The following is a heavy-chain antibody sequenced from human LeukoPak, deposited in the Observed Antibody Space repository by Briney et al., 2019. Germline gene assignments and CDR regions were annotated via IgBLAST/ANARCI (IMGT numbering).Heavy chain of an antibody. CDR1: GGTFSSYA. D-gene: IGHD2-15*01. V-gene: IGHV1-69*04. J-gene: IGHJ4*02. CDR3: ARDVGGTYCSGGSCYSRLFDY. Sequence: GSSMKVSCKASGGTFSSYAISWVRQAPGQGLEWMGRIIPILGIANYAQKFQGRVTITADKSTSTAYMELSSLRSEDTAVYYCARDVGGTYCSGGSCYSRLFDYWGQGTLVTVSS. CDR2: IIPILGIA.